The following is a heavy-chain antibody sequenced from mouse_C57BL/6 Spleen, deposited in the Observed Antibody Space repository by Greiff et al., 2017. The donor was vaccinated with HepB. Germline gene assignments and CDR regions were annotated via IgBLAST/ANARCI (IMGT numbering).Heavy chain of an antibody. D-gene: IGHD2-4*01. CDR1: GYTFTSYW. V-gene: IGHV1-69*01. CDR2: IDPSDSYT. J-gene: IGHJ2*01. Sequence: QVQLQQSGAELVMPGASVKLSCKASGYTFTSYWMHWVKQRPGQGLEWIGEIDPSDSYTNYNQKFKGKSTLTVDKSSSTAYMQLSSLTSEDSAVYYCARWGDYDAAFDDWGQGTTLTVSS. CDR3: ARWGDYDAAFDD.